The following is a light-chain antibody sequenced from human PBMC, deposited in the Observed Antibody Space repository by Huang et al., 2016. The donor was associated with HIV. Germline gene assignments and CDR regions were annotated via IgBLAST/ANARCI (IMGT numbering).Light chain of an antibody. V-gene: IGKV3D-15*01. CDR3: QQYDNWPPGLT. CDR2: DTS. J-gene: IGKJ4*01. CDR1: QNVRSN. Sequence: EIVMTQSPATLSVSPGGGATLSCRASQNVRSNLSWSQQTPGQAPRLLIYDTSTRASGVPARFSGSGSGTEFTLTISGLQSEDFAVYYCQQYDNWPPGLTFGGGTKVEI.